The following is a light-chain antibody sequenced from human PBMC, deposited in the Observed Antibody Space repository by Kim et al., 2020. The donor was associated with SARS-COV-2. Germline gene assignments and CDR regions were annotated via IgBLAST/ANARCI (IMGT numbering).Light chain of an antibody. J-gene: IGKJ2*01. CDR1: QSVDTN. CDR2: GAS. V-gene: IGKV3-15*01. CDR3: QQYSHWPPYT. Sequence: EIVLTQSPGTLSLSPGERATLSCRASQSVDTNLAWYQQRPGQAPRLLIYGASTRATDIPARFSGSGSGTEFTLIVSSLQSEDFAVYYCQQYSHWPPYTFGPGTKLEI.